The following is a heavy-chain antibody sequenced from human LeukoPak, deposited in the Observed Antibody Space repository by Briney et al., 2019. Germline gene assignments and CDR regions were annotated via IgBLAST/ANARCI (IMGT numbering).Heavy chain of an antibody. J-gene: IGHJ4*02. Sequence: ASVKVSCKSSGYTFTSYFLHWVRQAPEQGLEWMGIINTDRGDRNLAQKFHGRITMTRDTSTSTVYMELSGLISEDTAVYYCAREKSGGLWDYWGQGTLVTVSS. CDR1: GYTFTSYF. V-gene: IGHV1-46*01. CDR2: INTDRGDR. CDR3: AREKSGGLWDY. D-gene: IGHD2-15*01.